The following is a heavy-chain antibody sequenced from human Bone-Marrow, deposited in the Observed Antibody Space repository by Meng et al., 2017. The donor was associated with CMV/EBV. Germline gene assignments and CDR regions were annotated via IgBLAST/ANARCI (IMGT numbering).Heavy chain of an antibody. J-gene: IGHJ6*02. V-gene: IGHV1-8*01. D-gene: IGHD2-2*01. CDR3: AREAWYQLLFGRYYYYGMDF. CDR2: MHLNSGNT. CDR1: GYTFTSYD. Sequence: ASVKVSCKASGYTFTSYDINWVRQATGQGLEWMGWMHLNSGNTGYAQKFQGRVTMTRNTSISTAYMELSSLRSEDTAVYYCAREAWYQLLFGRYYYYGMDFWGQGTTVTVSS.